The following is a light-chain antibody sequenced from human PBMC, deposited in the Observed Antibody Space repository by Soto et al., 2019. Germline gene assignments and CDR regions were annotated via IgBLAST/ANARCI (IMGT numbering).Light chain of an antibody. CDR3: QQLNSCR. Sequence: IQLTQSPSSLSASVGDRVTITCRASQGISSFLAWYQQKPGKAPKLLIYATSTLQSGVPSRFSGSRSGTDFTLTISSLQPEDFASYYCQQLNSCRFGGGTKVEIK. CDR2: ATS. J-gene: IGKJ4*01. CDR1: QGISSF. V-gene: IGKV1-9*01.